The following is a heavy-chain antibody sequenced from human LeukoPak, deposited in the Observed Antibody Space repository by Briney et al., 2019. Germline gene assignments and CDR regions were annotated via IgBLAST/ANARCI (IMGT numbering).Heavy chain of an antibody. J-gene: IGHJ4*02. V-gene: IGHV3-53*01. D-gene: IGHD3-10*01. CDR1: GIDISYHY. Sequence: GGSLRLSCVASGIDISYHYVGWVRQAPGKGLEWVSVIHTGGTTHYADSVKGRFTVSKDTSNNTVFLQMNSLRVEDTAVYFCARVWFGYFFQWGQGALVTVSS. CDR2: IHTGGTT. CDR3: ARVWFGYFFQ.